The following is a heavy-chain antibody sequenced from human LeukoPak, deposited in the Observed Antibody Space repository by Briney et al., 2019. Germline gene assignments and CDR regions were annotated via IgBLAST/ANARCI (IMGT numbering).Heavy chain of an antibody. CDR2: IYHSGST. CDR3: ARLPYDSSGYYTGDY. D-gene: IGHD3-22*01. V-gene: IGHV4-30-2*01. Sequence: SETLSLTGTVSGGSISSGGYYWSWIRQPPGKGLEWIGYIYHSGSTYYNPSLKSRVTISVDRSKNQFSLKLSSVTAADTAVYYCARLPYDSSGYYTGDYWGQGTLVTVSS. J-gene: IGHJ4*02. CDR1: GGSISSGGYY.